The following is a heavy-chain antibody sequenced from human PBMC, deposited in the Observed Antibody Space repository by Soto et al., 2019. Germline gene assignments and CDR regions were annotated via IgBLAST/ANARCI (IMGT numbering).Heavy chain of an antibody. V-gene: IGHV1-18*01. J-gene: IGHJ4*02. Sequence: ASVKVSCKASGYTFTSYGISWVRQAPGQGLEWMGWISAYNGNTNYAQKLQGRVTMTTDTSTSTAYMELRSLRSDDTAVYYCARATDSSGWPTVVDYWGQGTLVTVSS. CDR2: ISAYNGNT. CDR3: ARATDSSGWPTVVDY. D-gene: IGHD6-19*01. CDR1: GYTFTSYG.